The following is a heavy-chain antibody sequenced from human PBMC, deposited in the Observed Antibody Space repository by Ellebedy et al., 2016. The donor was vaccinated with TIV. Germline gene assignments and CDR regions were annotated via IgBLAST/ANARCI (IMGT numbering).Heavy chain of an antibody. Sequence: AASVKVSCKASGYTFASYDINWVRQANGQGLEWMGWMNPKSGNTGYAQKFQGRVTMTRNTSISTAFMELCSLRSEDTAVYYCARGRRDNWSSYLFDHWGQGTLVPVSS. CDR2: MNPKSGNT. CDR1: GYTFASYD. V-gene: IGHV1-8*01. J-gene: IGHJ4*02. D-gene: IGHD1-1*01. CDR3: ARGRRDNWSSYLFDH.